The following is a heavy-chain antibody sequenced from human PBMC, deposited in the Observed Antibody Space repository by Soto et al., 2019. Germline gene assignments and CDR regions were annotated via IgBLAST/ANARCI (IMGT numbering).Heavy chain of an antibody. J-gene: IGHJ5*02. Sequence: PSETLSLTCTVSGGSISSYYWSWIRQPPGKGLEWIGYIYYSGSTNYNPSLKSRVTISVDTSKNQFSLKLSSVTAADTAVYYCARIGYSYGSDWFDPGAREPWSPSPQ. V-gene: IGHV4-59*01. CDR2: IYYSGST. D-gene: IGHD5-18*01. CDR1: GGSISSYY. CDR3: ARIGYSYGSDWFDP.